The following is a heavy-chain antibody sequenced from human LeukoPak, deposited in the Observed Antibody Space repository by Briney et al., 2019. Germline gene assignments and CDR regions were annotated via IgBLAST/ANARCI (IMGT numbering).Heavy chain of an antibody. CDR2: ISGGGETT. Sequence: PGGSLRLSCAASGFTFNNYAMNWVRQAPGKGLEWVSSISGGGETTYYADSAKGRFTISRDNAKNSLYLQMNSLRAEDTAVYYCASLPLYCSSTSCSRNFDYWGQGTLVTVSS. V-gene: IGHV3-23*01. CDR3: ASLPLYCSSTSCSRNFDY. CDR1: GFTFNNYA. J-gene: IGHJ4*02. D-gene: IGHD2-2*01.